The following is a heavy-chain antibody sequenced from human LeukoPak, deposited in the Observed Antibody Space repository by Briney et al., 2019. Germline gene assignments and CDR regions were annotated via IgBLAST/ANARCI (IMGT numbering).Heavy chain of an antibody. Sequence: RGGSLRLSCAASGFTVSRNYMSWVPQAHGKGLERVSCIYRDGSTYYADSLKCRFTISRDNSEITLYLQMSSPRAEDTAVYYCARVMEYCTTTSCYALGEDYWGQGTLLCASS. CDR2: IYRDGST. J-gene: IGHJ4*02. D-gene: IGHD2-2*01. V-gene: IGHV3-53*01. CDR3: ARVMEYCTTTSCYALGEDY. CDR1: GFTVSRNY.